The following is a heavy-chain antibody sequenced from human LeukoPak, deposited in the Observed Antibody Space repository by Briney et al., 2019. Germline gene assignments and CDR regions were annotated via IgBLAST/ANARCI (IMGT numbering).Heavy chain of an antibody. CDR1: GGSMRSYY. J-gene: IGHJ5*01. CDR3: ASTDRRGELFGNWFGS. Sequence: PSETLSLTRTVSGGSMRSYYWSWIRQTPGKGLEWVGYIYYTGTTNYNPSLESRVTISVDKSKNQFSLKLSSVTAADTAIYYCASTDRRGELFGNWFGSWGEGTLVTVSS. D-gene: IGHD3-10*01. V-gene: IGHV4-59*01. CDR2: IYYTGTT.